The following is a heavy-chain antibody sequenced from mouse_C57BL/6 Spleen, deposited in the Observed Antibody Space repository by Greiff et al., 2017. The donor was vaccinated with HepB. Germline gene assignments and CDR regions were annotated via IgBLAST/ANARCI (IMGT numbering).Heavy chain of an antibody. CDR1: GYTFTDYY. V-gene: IGHV1-26*01. D-gene: IGHD1-1*01. CDR2: INPNNGGT. Sequence: EVQLQQSGPELVKPGASVKISCKASGYTFTDYYMNWVKQSHGKSLEWIGDINPNNGGTSYNQKFKGKATLTVDKSSSTAYMELRSLTSEDSAVYYCARSLSYGFAYWGQGTLVTVSA. J-gene: IGHJ3*01. CDR3: ARSLSYGFAY.